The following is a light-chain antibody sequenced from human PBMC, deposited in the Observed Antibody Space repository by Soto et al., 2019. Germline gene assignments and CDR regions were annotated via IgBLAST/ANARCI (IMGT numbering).Light chain of an antibody. V-gene: IGKV3-11*01. Sequence: EIVLTQSPATLSLSPGERATLSCRASQSVSSYLVWYQQKPGQAPRLLIYDASNRATSIPARFSSLEPEDFAVYYCQHRSSWPLTFGGGTKV. CDR1: QSVSSY. CDR2: DAS. CDR3: QHRSSWPLT. J-gene: IGKJ4*01.